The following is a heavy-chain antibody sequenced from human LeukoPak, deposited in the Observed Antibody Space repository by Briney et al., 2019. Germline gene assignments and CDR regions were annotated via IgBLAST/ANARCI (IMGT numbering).Heavy chain of an antibody. CDR2: IRSKAYGGTT. Sequence: PGGSLRLSCTASGFTFGDYAMSWGREAPGEGLERGGFIRSKAYGGTTEYAASVKGRFTISRDDSKSIAYLQMNSLKTEDTAVYYCTRVKDTAMVNDYWGQGTLVTVSS. CDR3: TRVKDTAMVNDY. D-gene: IGHD5-18*01. V-gene: IGHV3-49*04. J-gene: IGHJ4*02. CDR1: GFTFGDYA.